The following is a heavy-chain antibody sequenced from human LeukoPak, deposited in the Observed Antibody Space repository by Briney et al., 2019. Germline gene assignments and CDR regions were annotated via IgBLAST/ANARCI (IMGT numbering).Heavy chain of an antibody. V-gene: IGHV4-39*07. CDR2: IYYSGST. Sequence: SETLSLTCTVSGGSISSSSYYWGWIRQPPGKGLEWIGSIYYSGSTYYNPSLKSRVTISVDTSKNQFSLKLSSVTAADTAVYYCARDRYDFWSGQRGFDPWGQGTLVTVSS. D-gene: IGHD3-3*01. J-gene: IGHJ5*02. CDR1: GGSISSSSYY. CDR3: ARDRYDFWSGQRGFDP.